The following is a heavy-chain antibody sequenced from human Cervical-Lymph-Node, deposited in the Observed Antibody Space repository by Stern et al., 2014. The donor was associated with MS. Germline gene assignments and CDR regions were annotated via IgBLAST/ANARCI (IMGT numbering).Heavy chain of an antibody. D-gene: IGHD1-7*01. Sequence: VQLEESGGGVVQPGRSLRLSCAASGFTFSSYGMHWVRQAPGKGLEWVAVIWYDGSNKYYADSVKGRFTISRDNSKNTLYLQMNSLRAEDMAVYYCARGMQLELGIDYWGQGTLVTVSS. J-gene: IGHJ4*02. CDR1: GFTFSSYG. CDR3: ARGMQLELGIDY. CDR2: IWYDGSNK. V-gene: IGHV3-33*01.